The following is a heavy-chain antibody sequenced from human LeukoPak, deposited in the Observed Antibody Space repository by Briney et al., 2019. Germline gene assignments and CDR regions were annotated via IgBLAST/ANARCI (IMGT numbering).Heavy chain of an antibody. J-gene: IGHJ4*02. D-gene: IGHD3-22*01. CDR3: TTVALYDSSGYYSEY. Sequence: GGSLRLSCAASGFAFSKAWMTWVRQAPGKGLEWVGRIKSKTDGGTADYATPVKGRFTILRDDSKKMLFLQMNSLKTEDTAVYYCTTVALYDSSGYYSEYWGQGTLVTVSS. CDR1: GFAFSKAW. CDR2: IKSKTDGGTA. V-gene: IGHV3-15*01.